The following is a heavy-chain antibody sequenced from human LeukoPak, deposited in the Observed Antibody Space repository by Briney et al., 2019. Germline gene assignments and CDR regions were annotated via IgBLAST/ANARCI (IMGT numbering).Heavy chain of an antibody. Sequence: ASVKVSCKASGYTFTSYDINWVRQATGQGLEWLGWMNPNSGNTGYAQEFQGRVTMTRNTSISTAYMELSSLRSEDTAVYYCARNRGCSGGSCYFDYYYMDVWGKGTTVTISS. D-gene: IGHD2-15*01. CDR2: MNPNSGNT. CDR1: GYTFTSYD. V-gene: IGHV1-8*01. CDR3: ARNRGCSGGSCYFDYYYMDV. J-gene: IGHJ6*03.